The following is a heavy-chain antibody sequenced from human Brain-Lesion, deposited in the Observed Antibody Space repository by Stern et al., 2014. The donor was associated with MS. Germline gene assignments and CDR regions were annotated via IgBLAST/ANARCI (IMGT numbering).Heavy chain of an antibody. J-gene: IGHJ4*02. V-gene: IGHV4-61*02. CDR1: GGSISSGSDY. Sequence: VQLVELGPGLVKPSQTLSLTCNVSGGSISSGSDYWSWLRQPVGKGLQWIGRIHPSGSAYYTPSLKSRVTISTDTSKNQFSLELTSATAADTAIYYCASGYRIFDYWGQGILVTVSS. CDR3: ASGYRIFDY. CDR2: IHPSGSA. D-gene: IGHD5-18*01.